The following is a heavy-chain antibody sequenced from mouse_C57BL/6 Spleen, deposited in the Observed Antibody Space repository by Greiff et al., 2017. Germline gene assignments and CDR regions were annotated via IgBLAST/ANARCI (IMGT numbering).Heavy chain of an antibody. CDR1: GYTFTDYY. CDR3: ANDLLWLRGGTVGGGY. V-gene: IGHV1-26*01. J-gene: IGHJ2*01. D-gene: IGHD2-2*01. Sequence: EVQLQQSGPELVKPGASVKISCKASGYTFTDYYMNWVKQSHGKSLEWIGDINPNNGGTSYNQKFKGKATLTVDKSSSKAYMELRSLTSEDSAVYYCANDLLWLRGGTVGGGYWGQGTTPTVSS. CDR2: INPNNGGT.